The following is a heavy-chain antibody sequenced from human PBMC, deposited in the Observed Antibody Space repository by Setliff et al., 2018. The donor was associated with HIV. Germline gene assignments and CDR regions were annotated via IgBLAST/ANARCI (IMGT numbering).Heavy chain of an antibody. D-gene: IGHD3-10*01. Sequence: KTSETLSLTCTVSGGSMNNYYWNWIRQTPGKGLEWIGYIYENAYAHYTVSLRSRVTVSMDTSKNQFSLTLRSVTAADRAVYYCARAQMHRGVVSWSLYYFDYWGQGALVTV. V-gene: IGHV4-59*01. CDR3: ARAQMHRGVVSWSLYYFDY. CDR1: GGSMNNYY. CDR2: IYENAYA. J-gene: IGHJ4*02.